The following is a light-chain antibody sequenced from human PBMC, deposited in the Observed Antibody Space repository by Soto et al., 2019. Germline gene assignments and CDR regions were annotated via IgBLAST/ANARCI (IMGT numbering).Light chain of an antibody. CDR3: QQIHSKPLT. CDR2: AGS. CDR1: QDISNY. V-gene: IGKV1-33*01. Sequence: DIQMTQSPSSLSASVGDRVTITCQASQDISNYVNWYQQKPGTAPKLLIYAGSNVQLGVPSRFSVSGSGTDFTFTISSLRPEDIATYYCQQIHSKPLTFGGGTRVDIK. J-gene: IGKJ4*01.